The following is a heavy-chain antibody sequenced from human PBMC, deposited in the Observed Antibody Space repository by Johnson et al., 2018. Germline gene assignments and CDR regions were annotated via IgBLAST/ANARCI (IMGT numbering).Heavy chain of an antibody. D-gene: IGHD2-15*01. Sequence: VQLVESGGGVVQPGRSLRLSCAASGFTFSSYGMHWVRQAPGKGLEWVAVISYDGSNKYYADSVKGRFTISRDNSKNTLYLQMNSRRAEDTAVYYCAKDQSPEVGVDPFDIWGQGTRVTVSS. J-gene: IGHJ3*02. V-gene: IGHV3-30*18. CDR2: ISYDGSNK. CDR1: GFTFSSYG. CDR3: AKDQSPEVGVDPFDI.